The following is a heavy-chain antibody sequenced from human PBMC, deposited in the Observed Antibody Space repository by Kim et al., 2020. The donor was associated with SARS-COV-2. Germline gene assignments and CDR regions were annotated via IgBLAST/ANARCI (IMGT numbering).Heavy chain of an antibody. J-gene: IGHJ6*02. Sequence: GGSLRLSCAASGFTFSSYGMHWVRQAPGKGLEWVAVISYDGSNKYYADSVKGRFTISRDHSKNTLYLQMNSLRAEDTAVYYCAKDNYYGSGRPYYYYGMDVWGQGTTVTVSS. CDR2: ISYDGSNK. V-gene: IGHV3-30*18. CDR1: GFTFSSYG. CDR3: AKDNYYGSGRPYYYYGMDV. D-gene: IGHD3-10*01.